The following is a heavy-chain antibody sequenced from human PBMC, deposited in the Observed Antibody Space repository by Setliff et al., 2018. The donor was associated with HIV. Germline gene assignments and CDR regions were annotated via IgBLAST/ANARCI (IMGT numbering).Heavy chain of an antibody. J-gene: IGHJ5*02. CDR3: ARLGDYGSGGWFDP. CDR2: ITQSGST. D-gene: IGHD3-10*01. Sequence: SETLSLTCAVYGGSFSGYYWSWIRQSPGLGLEWIGDITQSGSTTYNPSLKSRVTISVDPSKNQFSLKLSSVTAADTAVYYCARLGDYGSGGWFDPWGQGTLVTVSS. V-gene: IGHV4-34*01. CDR1: GGSFSGYY.